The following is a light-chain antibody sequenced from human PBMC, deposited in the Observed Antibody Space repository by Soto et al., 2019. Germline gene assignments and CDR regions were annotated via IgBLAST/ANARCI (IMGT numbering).Light chain of an antibody. CDR2: GTT. CDR1: PSNIGAGFD. V-gene: IGLV1-40*01. CDR3: QSDDTSRSGDWV. J-gene: IGLJ3*02. Sequence: QSVLTQPPSVSGAPGQRITISCTGSPSNIGAGFDVHWYQQFPGTAPKLLIYGTTSRPSGVPDRFSGSQSGTSASLAITGLQAGDEADYSCQSDDTSRSGDWVFGGGTKVTVL.